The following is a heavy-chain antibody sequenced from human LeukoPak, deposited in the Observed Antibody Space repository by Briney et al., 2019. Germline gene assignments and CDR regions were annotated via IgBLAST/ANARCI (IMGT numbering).Heavy chain of an antibody. CDR2: INSDGSST. V-gene: IGHV3-74*01. CDR1: GFTFSSYA. J-gene: IGHJ4*02. Sequence: GGSLRLSCAASGFTFSSYAMSWVRQAPGKGLVWVSRINSDGSSTDYADSVKGRFTISRDNAKNTLYLQVNSLRAEDTAVYYCAREGSLGVVIPFDYWGQGTLVTVSS. CDR3: AREGSLGVVIPFDY. D-gene: IGHD3-3*01.